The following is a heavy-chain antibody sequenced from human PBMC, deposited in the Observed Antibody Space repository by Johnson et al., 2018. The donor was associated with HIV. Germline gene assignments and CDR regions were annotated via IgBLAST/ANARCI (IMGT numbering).Heavy chain of an antibody. D-gene: IGHD6-13*01. Sequence: VQLVESGGGVVQPGRSLRLSCAASGFTFSNFAMHWVRQAPGKGLEWVSGISWNSGSIGYADSVKGRFTISRDNAKNSLYLQMNSLRAEDTALYYCAKNPGIAGGAFDIWGQGTMVTVSS. CDR2: ISWNSGSI. CDR1: GFTFSNFA. CDR3: AKNPGIAGGAFDI. J-gene: IGHJ3*02. V-gene: IGHV3-9*01.